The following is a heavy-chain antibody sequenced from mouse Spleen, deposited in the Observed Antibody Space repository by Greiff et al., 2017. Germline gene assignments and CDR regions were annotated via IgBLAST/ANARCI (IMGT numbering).Heavy chain of an antibody. Sequence: QVQLKESGAELVKPGASVKISCKASGYAFSSYWMNWVKQRPGKGLEWIGQIYPGDGDTNYNGKFKGKATLTADKSSSTAYMQLSSLTSEDSAVYICARRDSSWFAYWGQGTLVTVSA. CDR2: IYPGDGDT. V-gene: IGHV1-80*01. J-gene: IGHJ3*01. CDR3: ARRDSSWFAY. D-gene: IGHD3-3*01. CDR1: GYAFSSYW.